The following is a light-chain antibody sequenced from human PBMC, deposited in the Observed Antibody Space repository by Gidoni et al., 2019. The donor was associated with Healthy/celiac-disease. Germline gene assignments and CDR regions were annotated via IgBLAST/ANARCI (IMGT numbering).Light chain of an antibody. J-gene: IGLJ3*02. Sequence: QSVLTQPPSVSGAPGQRVPISCTGSSSNIGAGYDVHWYQQLPGTAPKLLIYGNSNRPSGVPDRFSGSKSGTSAYLAITGLQAEDEADYYCQSYDSSLSGSVFGGGTKLTVL. CDR3: QSYDSSLSGSV. CDR2: GNS. V-gene: IGLV1-40*01. CDR1: SSNIGAGYD.